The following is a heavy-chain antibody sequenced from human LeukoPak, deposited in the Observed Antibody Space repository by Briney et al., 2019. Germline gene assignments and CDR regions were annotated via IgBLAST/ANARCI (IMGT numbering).Heavy chain of an antibody. V-gene: IGHV4-59*01. CDR3: AKFYYYYDLDV. CDR1: GASISSYY. J-gene: IGHJ6*02. CDR2: IYYSGNT. Sequence: ASETLSLTCTVSGASISSYYWSWIRQPPGKGLEWIGDIYYSGNTNYNPSLKSRVTISVDTSKNQFSLKLNSVTAADTAVYYCAKFYYYYDLDVWGQGTTVSVSS.